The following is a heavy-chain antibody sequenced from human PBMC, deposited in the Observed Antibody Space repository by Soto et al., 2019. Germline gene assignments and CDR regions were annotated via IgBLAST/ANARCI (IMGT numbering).Heavy chain of an antibody. J-gene: IGHJ4*02. CDR3: ARDYYDSSGYLAFLDY. CDR2: IYSGGST. CDR1: GFTVSSNY. V-gene: IGHV3-53*01. D-gene: IGHD3-22*01. Sequence: GGSLRLSCAASGFTVSSNYMSWVRQAPGKGLKWVSVIYSGGSTYYADSVKGRFTISRDNAKNTLYLQMNSLRAEDTAVYYCARDYYDSSGYLAFLDYWGQGTLVTVSS.